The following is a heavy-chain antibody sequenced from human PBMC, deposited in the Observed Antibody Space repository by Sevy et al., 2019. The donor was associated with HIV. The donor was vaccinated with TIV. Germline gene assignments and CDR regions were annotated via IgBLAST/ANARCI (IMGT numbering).Heavy chain of an antibody. CDR1: GFTFSANW. D-gene: IGHD3-16*01. CDR3: AHETFGRFES. Sequence: GWSLRLSCAASGFTFSANWMNWVRQAPGKGLEWVANIKADGSDKYYVDSVEGRFSISRDNAKNLLFLQMNSLRVEDTAVYYCAHETFGRFESWGQGTLVTVSS. V-gene: IGHV3-7*01. CDR2: IKADGSDK. J-gene: IGHJ4*02.